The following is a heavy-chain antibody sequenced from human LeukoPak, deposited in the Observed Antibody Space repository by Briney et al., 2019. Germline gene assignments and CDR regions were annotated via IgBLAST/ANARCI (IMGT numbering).Heavy chain of an antibody. Sequence: GGSLRLSCAASGFTFSSYEMNWVRQAPGKGLEWVSYISSSGSIIYYADSVKGRFTISRDNAKNSLYLQMNSLRAEDTAVYYCAKDDNYIRFLSWGQGTLVTVSS. V-gene: IGHV3-48*03. CDR3: AKDDNYIRFLS. D-gene: IGHD3-16*01. CDR2: ISSSGSII. CDR1: GFTFSSYE. J-gene: IGHJ5*02.